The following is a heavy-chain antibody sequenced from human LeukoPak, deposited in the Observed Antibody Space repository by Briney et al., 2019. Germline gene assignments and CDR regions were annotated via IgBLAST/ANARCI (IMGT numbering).Heavy chain of an antibody. D-gene: IGHD6-13*01. CDR2: ISYDGSNK. J-gene: IGHJ6*02. CDR3: AKDAPRSAASYYYYGMDV. Sequence: GGSLRLSCAASGFTFSSYAMHWVRQAPGKGLEWVAVISYDGSNKYYADSVKGRFTISRDNSKNTLYLQMNSLRAEDTAVYYCAKDAPRSAASYYYYGMDVWGQGTTVTVSS. CDR1: GFTFSSYA. V-gene: IGHV3-30*04.